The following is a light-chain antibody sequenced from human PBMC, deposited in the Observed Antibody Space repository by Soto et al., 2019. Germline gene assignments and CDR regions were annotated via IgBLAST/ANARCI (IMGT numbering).Light chain of an antibody. CDR1: QSLSDSY. V-gene: IGKV3-20*01. Sequence: EIVLTQSPGTLSLSPGERATLSCRASQSLSDSYLAWYQQKPGQAPGLLIYAASNRATGIPDRFSGSGSGTDFTLTISRLEPEDFAVYYCQQYGTSPYTFGQGTKLEIK. CDR3: QQYGTSPYT. J-gene: IGKJ2*01. CDR2: AAS.